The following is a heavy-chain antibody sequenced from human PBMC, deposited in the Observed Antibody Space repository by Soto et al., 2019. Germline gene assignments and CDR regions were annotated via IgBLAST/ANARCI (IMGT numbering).Heavy chain of an antibody. Sequence: PGGSLRLSWAASGFTLKSYGIHWVRQAPGKGLEWVTVISYDGRDKHYADSVKGRFTISRDDSKNTLYLQMNSLRADDTAVYYCAKDFDIGGAAYYFDYWGQGTLVTVSS. CDR2: ISYDGRDK. J-gene: IGHJ4*02. CDR1: GFTLKSYG. D-gene: IGHD3-16*01. V-gene: IGHV3-30*18. CDR3: AKDFDIGGAAYYFDY.